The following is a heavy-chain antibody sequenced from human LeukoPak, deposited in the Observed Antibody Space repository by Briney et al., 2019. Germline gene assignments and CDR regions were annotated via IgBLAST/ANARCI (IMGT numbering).Heavy chain of an antibody. V-gene: IGHV3-23*01. CDR3: AKVGPSGSSYYDFWSANY. Sequence: GGSLRLSCAASGFTFSSYAMSWVRPAPGRGLEWVSSISGSGGSTYYADSVKGRFTISRDSSKNPLYLQMNSLRAEDTAVYYCAKVGPSGSSYYDFWSANYWGQGTLVTVSS. CDR2: ISGSGGST. D-gene: IGHD3-3*01. J-gene: IGHJ4*02. CDR1: GFTFSSYA.